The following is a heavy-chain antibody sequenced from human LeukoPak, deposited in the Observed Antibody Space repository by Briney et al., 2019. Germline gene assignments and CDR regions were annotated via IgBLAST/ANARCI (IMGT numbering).Heavy chain of an antibody. D-gene: IGHD3-10*01. V-gene: IGHV3-23*01. J-gene: IGHJ6*02. CDR1: GFTFSSYA. CDR2: ISGSGGST. Sequence: GGSPRLSCAASGFTFSSYAMSWVRQAPGKGLEWVSAISGSGGSTYYADSVKGRFTISRDNSKNTLYLQMNSLRAEDTAVYYCAKDVWFGELLYDYYYYGMDVWGQGTTVTVSS. CDR3: AKDVWFGELLYDYYYYGMDV.